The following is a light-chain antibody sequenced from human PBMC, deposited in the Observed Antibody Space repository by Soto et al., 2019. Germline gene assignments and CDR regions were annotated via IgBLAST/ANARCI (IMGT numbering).Light chain of an antibody. Sequence: EIVLTQSPATLSLSPGERATLSCRASQTVSASYLAWYQQKPGQAPRLLIYGSTNTIIGMTDRFSGSVSGTDFPLTISRLEPEDFAVYYCQLYGVSSPRITFGQGTRPAIK. V-gene: IGKV3-20*01. CDR3: QLYGVSSPRIT. CDR2: GST. CDR1: QTVSASY. J-gene: IGKJ5*01.